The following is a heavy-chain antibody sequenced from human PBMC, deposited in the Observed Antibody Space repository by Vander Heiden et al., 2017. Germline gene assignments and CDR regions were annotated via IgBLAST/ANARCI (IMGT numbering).Heavy chain of an antibody. CDR1: GFPFSDFA. V-gene: IGHV3-23*01. CDR3: AKDAFGQPKYYFDY. D-gene: IGHD3-16*01. J-gene: IGHJ4*01. Sequence: EVQVLESGGGLAQSGGSLRLSCGASGFPFSDFAMGWVRQAPGKGLEWVSGLSASGESIYYADSVRGRFTISRDNSKNTISLQMNSLRSEDTAVYYCAKDAFGQPKYYFDYWGLGTLVTVSS. CDR2: LSASGESI.